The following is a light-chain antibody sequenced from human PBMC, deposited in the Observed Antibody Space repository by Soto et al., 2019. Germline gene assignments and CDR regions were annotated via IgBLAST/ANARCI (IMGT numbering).Light chain of an antibody. CDR2: RNN. J-gene: IGLJ2*01. CDR1: SSDIGSNY. CDR3: AAWDDSLSGRL. Sequence: QSVLTQPTSASGTPGQRVTISCSGNSSDIGSNYVYWYQQFPGTAPKLLIYRNNQRPSGVPDRFSGSKSGTSASLAISGLRSEEEADYYCAAWDDSLSGRLFGAGTKLTVL. V-gene: IGLV1-47*01.